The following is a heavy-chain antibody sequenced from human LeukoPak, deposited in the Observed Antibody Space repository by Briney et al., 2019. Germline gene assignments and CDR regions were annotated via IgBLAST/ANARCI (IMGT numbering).Heavy chain of an antibody. Sequence: GASVKVSCKASGYIFTSYYMHWVRQAPGQGLEWMGWINPNSGGTNYAQKFQGRVTMTRDTSISTAYMELSRLRSDDTAVYYCARAPSITIFGVVTGTFDYWGQGTLVTVSS. V-gene: IGHV1-2*02. CDR1: GYIFTSYY. J-gene: IGHJ4*02. D-gene: IGHD3-3*01. CDR3: ARAPSITIFGVVTGTFDY. CDR2: INPNSGGT.